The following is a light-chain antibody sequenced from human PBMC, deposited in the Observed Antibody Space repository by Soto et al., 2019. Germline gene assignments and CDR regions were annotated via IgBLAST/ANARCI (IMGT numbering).Light chain of an antibody. V-gene: IGLV1-47*01. CDR3: TTWDDTLRSVV. CDR2: KND. Sequence: QLVLTQPPSASGTPGQRVTISCSGGRSNIGSNYVYWYQQFPGTAPKLLIFKNDQRPSGVPDRFSGSKSGTSASLAISGLRSEDEADFYCTTWDDTLRSVVFGGGTQLTVL. CDR1: RSNIGSNY. J-gene: IGLJ2*01.